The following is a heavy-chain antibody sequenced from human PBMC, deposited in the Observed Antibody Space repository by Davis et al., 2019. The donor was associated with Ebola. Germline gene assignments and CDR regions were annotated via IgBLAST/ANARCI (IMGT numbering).Heavy chain of an antibody. J-gene: IGHJ4*02. Sequence: GGSLRLSCAASGFTFDAYAMHWVRQAPGKGLEWVASISSDGSNKYYIDSVRGHFTISRDNSQNTMFLQMNSLRTEDTAVYYCAKDRRGSLYQSFDLWGQGTLVTVSS. CDR1: GFTFDAYA. CDR2: ISSDGSNK. V-gene: IGHV3-30*18. D-gene: IGHD3-16*02. CDR3: AKDRRGSLYQSFDL.